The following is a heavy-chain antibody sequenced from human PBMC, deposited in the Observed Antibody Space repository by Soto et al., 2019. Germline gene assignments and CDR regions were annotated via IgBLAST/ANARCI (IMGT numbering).Heavy chain of an antibody. CDR1: GYTFTSYD. J-gene: IGHJ2*01. D-gene: IGHD3-16*01. CDR3: ERGELGVKKLWGSYRPGTNWYFDL. Sequence: ASVKVSCKASGYTFTSYDINWVRQATGQGLEWMGWMNPNSGNTGYAQKFQGRVTMTRNTSISTAYMELSSLRSEDTAVYYCERGELGVKKLWGSYRPGTNWYFDLWGRGNLVTVSS. V-gene: IGHV1-8*01. CDR2: MNPNSGNT.